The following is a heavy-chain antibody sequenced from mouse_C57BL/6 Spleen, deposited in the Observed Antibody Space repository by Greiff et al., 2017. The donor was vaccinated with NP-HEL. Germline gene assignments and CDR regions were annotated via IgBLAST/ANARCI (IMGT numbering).Heavy chain of an antibody. CDR1: GYTFTSYW. CDR2: IDPSDSYT. J-gene: IGHJ3*01. V-gene: IGHV1-59*01. D-gene: IGHD2-4*01. Sequence: QVHVKQSGAELVRPGTSVKLSCKASGYTFTSYWMHWVKQRPGQGLEWIGVIDPSDSYTNYNQKFKGKATLTVDTSSSTAYMQLSSLTSEDSAVYYCYIYYDYEGFAYWGQGTLVTVSA. CDR3: YIYYDYEGFAY.